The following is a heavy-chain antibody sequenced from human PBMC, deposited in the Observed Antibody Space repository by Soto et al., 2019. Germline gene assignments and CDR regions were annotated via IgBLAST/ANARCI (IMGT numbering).Heavy chain of an antibody. CDR3: AKDLGAADPYNGFDP. Sequence: QVQLVESGGGVVQPGRSLRLSCAASGFTFSSYGMHWVRQAPGKGLEWVAVISYDGSNKYYADSVKGRFTISRDNSKNTMYLQMNSLRAEDTAVYYCAKDLGAADPYNGFDPWGQGTMVTVSS. V-gene: IGHV3-30*18. J-gene: IGHJ5*02. CDR1: GFTFSSYG. D-gene: IGHD6-13*01. CDR2: ISYDGSNK.